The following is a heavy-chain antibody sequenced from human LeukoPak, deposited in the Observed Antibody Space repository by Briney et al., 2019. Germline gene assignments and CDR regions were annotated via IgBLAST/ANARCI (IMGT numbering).Heavy chain of an antibody. D-gene: IGHD4-11*01. CDR3: ARGDYLKLRN. V-gene: IGHV4-31*03. CDR1: GGSISSGGYY. Sequence: SETLSLTCTVSGGSISSGGYYWSWIRQHPGKGLEWIGYIYYSGSTYYNPSLKSRVTISVDTSKNQFSLKLSSVTAADTAVYYCARGDYLKLRNWGQGTLVTVSS. CDR2: IYYSGST. J-gene: IGHJ4*02.